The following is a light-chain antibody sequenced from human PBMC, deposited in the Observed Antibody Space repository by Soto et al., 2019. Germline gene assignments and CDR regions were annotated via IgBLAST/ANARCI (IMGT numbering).Light chain of an antibody. V-gene: IGKV3-11*01. CDR3: QQRSNWPLLT. CDR2: DAS. CDR1: QSVSNS. Sequence: EIVLTHSPATLSLSPGERATLSCRASQSVSNSLAWYQQKPGQAPRLLIYDASNRATGIPARFSGSGSGTDFTLTISSLEPEDFAVYYCQQRSNWPLLTFGGGTKVEIK. J-gene: IGKJ4*01.